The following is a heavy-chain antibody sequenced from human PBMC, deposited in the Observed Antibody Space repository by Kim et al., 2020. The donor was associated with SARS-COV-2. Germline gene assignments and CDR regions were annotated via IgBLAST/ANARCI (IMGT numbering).Heavy chain of an antibody. CDR3: AIGVSD. J-gene: IGHJ6*04. CDR2: QSVST. Sequence: QSVSTNYNPSLKSRVTICVDTSKDQFSLKLSSVTAADTAVYCCAIGVSDWGKGTTVTVSS. D-gene: IGHD6-6*01. V-gene: IGHV4-34*01.